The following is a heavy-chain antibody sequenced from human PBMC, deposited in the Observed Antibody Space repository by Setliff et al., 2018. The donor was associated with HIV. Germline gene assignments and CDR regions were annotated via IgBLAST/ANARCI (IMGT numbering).Heavy chain of an antibody. Sequence: SETLSLTCTVSGGSISGHYWPWIRQAPGKGLEWIGTIHYSGSFVYSPSLKSRVSISLDTSKNQFSLKLSSVTAADTAVYYCARGRDGYNYVAAWGQGTLVTVSS. V-gene: IGHV4-59*11. CDR2: IHYSGSF. CDR3: ARGRDGYNYVAA. CDR1: GGSISGHY. J-gene: IGHJ5*02. D-gene: IGHD5-12*01.